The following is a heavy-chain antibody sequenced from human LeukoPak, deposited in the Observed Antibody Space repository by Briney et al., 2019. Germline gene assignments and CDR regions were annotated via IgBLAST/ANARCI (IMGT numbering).Heavy chain of an antibody. Sequence: SETLSLTCTVSGGSISSYYWSWIRQPPGKGLEWIGYIYYSGSTNYNPSLKSRVTISVDTSKNQFYLKLSSVTAADTAVYYCARGSSSSRYYYYYGMDVWGQGTTVTVSS. V-gene: IGHV4-59*01. D-gene: IGHD6-6*01. J-gene: IGHJ6*02. CDR3: ARGSSSSRYYYYYGMDV. CDR1: GGSISSYY. CDR2: IYYSGST.